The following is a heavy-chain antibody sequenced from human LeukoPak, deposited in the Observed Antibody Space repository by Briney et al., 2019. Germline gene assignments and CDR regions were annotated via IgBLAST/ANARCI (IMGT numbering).Heavy chain of an antibody. CDR2: ISSSGSTI. J-gene: IGHJ4*02. CDR1: GFTFSDYY. V-gene: IGHV3-11*01. D-gene: IGHD1-26*01. CDR3: ASSYSGSYFDY. Sequence: GGPLRLSCAASGFTFSDYYMSWIRQAPGKGLEWVSYISSSGSTIYYADSVKGRFTISRDNAKNSLYLQMNSLRAEDTAVYYCASSYSGSYFDYWGQGTLVTVSS.